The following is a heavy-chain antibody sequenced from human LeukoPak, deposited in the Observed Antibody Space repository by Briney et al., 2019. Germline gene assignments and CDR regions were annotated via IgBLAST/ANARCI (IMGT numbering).Heavy chain of an antibody. J-gene: IGHJ3*02. CDR1: GGTFSSYA. CDR2: IIPIFGTA. Sequence: GASVTVSCKASGGTFSSYAISWVRQAPGQGLEWMGGIIPIFGTANYAQKFQGRVTITADESTSTAYMELSSLRSEDTAVYYCARVGLPGGSYDQGEAFDIWGQGTMVTVSS. V-gene: IGHV1-69*13. CDR3: ARVGLPGGSYDQGEAFDI. D-gene: IGHD1-26*01.